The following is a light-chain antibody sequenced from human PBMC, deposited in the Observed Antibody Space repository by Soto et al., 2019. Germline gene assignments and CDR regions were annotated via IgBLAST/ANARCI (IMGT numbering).Light chain of an antibody. J-gene: IGLJ1*01. CDR2: EVT. Sequence: ALTQPASVSGSPGQSITISCTGTSSDVGDYNYVSWYQHHPGKAPKLIIFEVTNRPSGVSNRFAGSKSGNTASLTISGLQAEDEADYYCSSYTTSAIRVSGNGTKVTVL. V-gene: IGLV2-14*01. CDR1: SSDVGDYNY. CDR3: SSYTTSAIRV.